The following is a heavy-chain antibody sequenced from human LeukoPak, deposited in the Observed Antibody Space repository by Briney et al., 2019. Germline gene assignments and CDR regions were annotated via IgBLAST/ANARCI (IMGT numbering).Heavy chain of an antibody. CDR3: ARFRGNYGAYGMDV. Sequence: SETLSLTCTVSGGSISSYYWSWIRQPPGKGLEWIGYIYYSGSTNYNPSLKSRVTISVVTSKNQFSLKLSSVTAADTAVYYCARFRGNYGAYGMDVWGQGTTVTVSS. D-gene: IGHD4-17*01. CDR2: IYYSGST. J-gene: IGHJ6*02. CDR1: GGSISSYY. V-gene: IGHV4-59*01.